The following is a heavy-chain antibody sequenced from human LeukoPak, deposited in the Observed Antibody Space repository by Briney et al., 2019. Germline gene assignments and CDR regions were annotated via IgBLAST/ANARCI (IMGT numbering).Heavy chain of an antibody. CDR1: GFTFSNAW. CDR3: TTVIYDGSGVPTH. V-gene: IGHV3-15*01. J-gene: IGHJ4*02. CDR2: IKSKTDGGTT. D-gene: IGHD3-10*01. Sequence: PGGSLRLSCAASGFTFSNAWMSWVRQAPGKGLEWVGRIKSKTDGGTTDYAAPVKGRFTISRDDSKNTLYLQMNSLETEDTAVYYCTTVIYDGSGVPTHWGQGTLVTVSS.